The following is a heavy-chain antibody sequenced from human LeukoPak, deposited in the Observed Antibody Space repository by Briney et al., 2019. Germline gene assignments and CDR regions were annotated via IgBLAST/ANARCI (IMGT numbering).Heavy chain of an antibody. CDR2: ISSSSSTI. V-gene: IGHV3-48*04. J-gene: IGHJ4*02. CDR1: GFTFSSYS. CDR3: ARAWGSADY. Sequence: GGSLRLSCAASGFTFSSYSMNWVRQAPGKGLEWVSYISSSSSTIYYADSVKGRFTISRDNAENSLYLQMNSLRAEDTAVYYCARAWGSADYWGQGTLVTVSS. D-gene: IGHD7-27*01.